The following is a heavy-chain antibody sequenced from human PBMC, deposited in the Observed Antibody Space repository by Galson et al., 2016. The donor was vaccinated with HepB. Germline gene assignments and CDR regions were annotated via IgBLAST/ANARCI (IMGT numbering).Heavy chain of an antibody. CDR1: GYTFTSYH. V-gene: IGHV1-46*01. J-gene: IGHJ2*01. CDR3: ARVAIVGVTDYWYFDL. CDR2: INPSGGST. D-gene: IGHD1-26*01. Sequence: SVKVSCKASGYTFTSYHMHWVRQAPGQGLEWMGLINPSGGSTSYPQSFQGRVTVTRDTSTSTVYMELSSLRSEDTAVYYCARVAIVGVTDYWYFDLWGRGTLVIVSS.